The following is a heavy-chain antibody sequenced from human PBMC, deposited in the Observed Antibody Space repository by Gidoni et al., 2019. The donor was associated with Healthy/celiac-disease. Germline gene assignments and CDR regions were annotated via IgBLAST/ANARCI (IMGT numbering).Heavy chain of an antibody. CDR3: ARTAKDYYDSSGYYAYYYYGMDV. CDR1: GFSLSNASMG. CDR2: IFSNDEK. D-gene: IGHD3-22*01. V-gene: IGHV2-26*01. Sequence: QVTLKESGPVLVKPTETLTLTCTVSGFSLSNASMGVRWIRQPPGKALERLAHIFSNDEKSYTTSLKSRLTISKDTSKSQVVLTMTNMDPVDTATYYCARTAKDYYDSSGYYAYYYYGMDVWGQGTTVTVSS. J-gene: IGHJ6*02.